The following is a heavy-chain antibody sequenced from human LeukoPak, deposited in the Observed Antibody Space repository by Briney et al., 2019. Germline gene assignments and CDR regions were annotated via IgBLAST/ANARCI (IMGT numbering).Heavy chain of an antibody. V-gene: IGHV3-23*01. CDR2: ISPGGEIT. Sequence: GGSLRLSCAASGFTFSIYGMNWVRQAPGKGLEWVSGISPGGEITYYADSVKGRFTISRDNSKNTVSLQMHSLRAEDTATYYCAKDNGWLHYCHWGQGTLVTVSS. J-gene: IGHJ4*02. CDR1: GFTFSIYG. CDR3: AKDNGWLHYCH. D-gene: IGHD5-24*01.